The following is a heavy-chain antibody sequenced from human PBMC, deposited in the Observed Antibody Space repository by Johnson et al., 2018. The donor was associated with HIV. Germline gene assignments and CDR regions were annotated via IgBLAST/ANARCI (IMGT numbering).Heavy chain of an antibody. CDR3: AKANYYDSSGYYSVTEDVFDI. D-gene: IGHD3-22*01. CDR1: GFTFDDYG. CDR2: IKRKTDGGTS. J-gene: IGHJ3*02. V-gene: IGHV3-15*05. Sequence: VQLVESGGGLVQPGGSLRLSCAASGFTFDDYGMSWVRQAPGKGLECVGRIKRKTDGGTSDYAAPVKGRFTISRDDSKNTLYLQMNSLKPEDTALYYCAKANYYDSSGYYSVTEDVFDIWGQGTMVTVSS.